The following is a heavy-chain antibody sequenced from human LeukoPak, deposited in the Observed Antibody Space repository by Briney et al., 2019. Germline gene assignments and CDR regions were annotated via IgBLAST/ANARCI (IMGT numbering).Heavy chain of an antibody. J-gene: IGHJ4*02. CDR3: ARDQHYDFWSGYLFDY. D-gene: IGHD3-3*01. CDR1: GFTFSSYA. V-gene: IGHV3-64*01. CDR2: ISSNGGST. Sequence: GGSLRLSCAASGFTFSSYAMHWVRQAPGKGPEYVSAISSNGGSTYYANSVKGRFTISRDNSKNTLYLQMGSLRGDDMGVYYCARDQHYDFWSGYLFDYWGQGTLVTVSS.